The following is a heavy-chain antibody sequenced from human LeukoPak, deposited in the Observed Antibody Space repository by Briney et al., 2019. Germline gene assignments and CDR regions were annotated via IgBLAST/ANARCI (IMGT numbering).Heavy chain of an antibody. Sequence: PGGSLRLSCAASGFTFSSYGTHWVRQAPGKGLEWVAFIRYDGSNKYYADSVKGRFTISRDNSKNTLYLQMNSLRAEDTAVYYCAKVSLGIAAAGTPSDYWGQGTLVTVSS. CDR3: AKVSLGIAAAGTPSDY. J-gene: IGHJ4*02. D-gene: IGHD6-13*01. V-gene: IGHV3-30*02. CDR1: GFTFSSYG. CDR2: IRYDGSNK.